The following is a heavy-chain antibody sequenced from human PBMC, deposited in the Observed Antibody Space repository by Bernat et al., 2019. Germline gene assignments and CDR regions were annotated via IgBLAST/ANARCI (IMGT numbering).Heavy chain of an antibody. J-gene: IGHJ6*02. D-gene: IGHD2-15*01. CDR1: GFTFSSFA. CDR3: AKGIYPKGYCSGGNCYYYFYGMDV. V-gene: IGHV3-23*01. CDR2: ITGSGDST. Sequence: EVQLLESGGGLVQPGGSLRLSCGASGFTFSSFALSWVRQAAGRGLEWVSGITGSGDSTDYEDSVKGRFNISRDNSKNTVYLKMNSLRAEDTAVYYCAKGIYPKGYCSGGNCYYYFYGMDVWGQGTTVTVSS.